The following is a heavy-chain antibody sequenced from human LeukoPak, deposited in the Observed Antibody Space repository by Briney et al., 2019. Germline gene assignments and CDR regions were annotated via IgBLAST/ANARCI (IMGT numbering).Heavy chain of an antibody. CDR1: GFTFSDYY. V-gene: IGHV3-11*04. Sequence: NPGRSLRLSCAASGFTFSDYYMSWLRQAPGKGLEWVSYISSSGSTIYYADSVKGRFTISRDNAKNPLYLQMNSLRAEDTAVYYCARIYYGDYFVYRYYYYYYYMDVWGKGTTVTVSS. CDR3: ARIYYGDYFVYRYYYYYYYMDV. D-gene: IGHD4-17*01. J-gene: IGHJ6*03. CDR2: ISSSGSTI.